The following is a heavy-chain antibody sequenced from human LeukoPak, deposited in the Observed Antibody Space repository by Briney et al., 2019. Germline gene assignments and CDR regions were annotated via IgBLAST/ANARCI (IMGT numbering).Heavy chain of an antibody. CDR1: GLTFSSYS. V-gene: IGHV3-21*01. J-gene: IGHJ6*04. CDR3: ARALVIGADG. Sequence: GGSLTLSCAASGLTFSSYSRNWVRQAPGKGLEGVSYISSSSCIYYADSVKGRFTISRDNAKNSLYLQMNSLRAEDKAVYYCARALVIGADGWGKGTTVTVSS. D-gene: IGHD4/OR15-4a*01. CDR2: ISSSSCI.